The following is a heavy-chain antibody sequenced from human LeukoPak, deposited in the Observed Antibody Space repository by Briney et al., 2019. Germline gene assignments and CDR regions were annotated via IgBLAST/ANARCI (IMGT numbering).Heavy chain of an antibody. CDR3: ARLVMVRYCSGGSCSSFDY. CDR2: IYYSGST. J-gene: IGHJ4*02. Sequence: SETLSLTCTVSGGSISSGSYYWGWIRQPPGKGLEWIGSIYYSGSTYYNPSLKSRVTISVDTSKNQFSLKLSSVTAADTAVYYCARLVMVRYCSGGSCSSFDYWGQGTLVTVSS. CDR1: GGSISSGSYY. D-gene: IGHD2-15*01. V-gene: IGHV4-39*01.